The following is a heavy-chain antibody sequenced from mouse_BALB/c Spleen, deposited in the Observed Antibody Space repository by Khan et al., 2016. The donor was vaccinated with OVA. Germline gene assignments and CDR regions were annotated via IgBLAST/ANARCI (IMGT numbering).Heavy chain of an antibody. CDR1: GYTFTSYW. CDR2: TNPTNGRT. J-gene: IGHJ2*01. Sequence: QVQLQQPGAELVKAGASVKMSCKASGYTFTSYWMHWVKQRLGQGLEWFAETNPTNGRTYCNEKFKSKATRTVDKSSSTAYMLLSGPTFEDSAVYYCARIKKIVATYFDYWGQGTTLTVSS. CDR3: ARIKKIVATYFDY. D-gene: IGHD1-1*01. V-gene: IGHV1S81*02.